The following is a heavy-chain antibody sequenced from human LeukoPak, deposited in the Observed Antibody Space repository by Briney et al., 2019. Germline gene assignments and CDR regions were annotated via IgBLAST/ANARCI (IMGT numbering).Heavy chain of an antibody. CDR1: GYKFTDYY. CDR2: ISPSSGGT. J-gene: IGHJ6*03. V-gene: IGHV1-2*02. Sequence: ASVKVSCKASGYKFTDYYIHWVRQAPGQGLEWLGYISPSSGGTRSAQKFQGTVTMTRDTSISTAYMELSRLRSDDTAVYYCARRYYYDSSGYYSPPWYYYMDVWGKGTTVTVSS. D-gene: IGHD3-22*01. CDR3: ARRYYYDSSGYYSPPWYYYMDV.